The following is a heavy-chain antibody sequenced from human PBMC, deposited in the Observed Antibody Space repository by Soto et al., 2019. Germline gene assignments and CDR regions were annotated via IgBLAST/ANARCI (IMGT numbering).Heavy chain of an antibody. CDR3: ARGNGDYEEYYFDY. Sequence: PGGSLRLSCAASGFTVSSNYMSWVRQAPGKGLEWVSVIYSGGSTYYADSVKGRFTISRDNSKNTLYLQMNSLRAEDTAVYYCARGNGDYEEYYFDYWGQGTLVTVSS. CDR2: IYSGGST. D-gene: IGHD4-17*01. CDR1: GFTVSSNY. J-gene: IGHJ4*02. V-gene: IGHV3-53*01.